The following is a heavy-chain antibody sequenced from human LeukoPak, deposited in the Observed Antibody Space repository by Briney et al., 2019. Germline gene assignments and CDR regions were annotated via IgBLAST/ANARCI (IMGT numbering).Heavy chain of an antibody. CDR3: ARDRNTDFWSGYYTNYFDY. CDR1: GFTFSNYW. CDR2: IKQDGGEK. V-gene: IGHV3-7*01. D-gene: IGHD3-3*01. Sequence: GGSLRLSCAVSGFTFSNYWMSWVRQAPGKGLEWVATIKQDGGEKYYVDSVKGRFTISRDNAKNSLYLQMDSLRAEDTAVYYCARDRNTDFWSGYYTNYFDYWGQGTLVTVSS. J-gene: IGHJ4*02.